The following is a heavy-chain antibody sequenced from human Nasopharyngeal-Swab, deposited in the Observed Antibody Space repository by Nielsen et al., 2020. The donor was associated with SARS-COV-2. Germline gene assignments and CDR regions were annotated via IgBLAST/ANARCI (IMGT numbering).Heavy chain of an antibody. CDR2: ISSDGSDK. V-gene: IGHV3-30*03. Sequence: GGSLRLSCVASRFTFSRWPMHWVRQAPGKGLEWVTVISSDGSDKQYVDSVKGRFTISRDNSKNTLYLRMKSLRAEDTGVYYCASLRADTPDFAYWGQGALVTVSS. CDR1: RFTFSRWP. CDR3: ASLRADTPDFAY. J-gene: IGHJ4*02. D-gene: IGHD2-15*01.